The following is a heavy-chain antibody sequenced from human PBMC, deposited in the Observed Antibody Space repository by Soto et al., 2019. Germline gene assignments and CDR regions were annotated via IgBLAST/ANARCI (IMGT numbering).Heavy chain of an antibody. CDR2: IDSTSSSI. Sequence: EVQLVESGGNLVHPGGSLRLSCAASGFTFSSYSMNWGRQAPGKGLEWVSYIDSTSSSIYYTASVKGQFTIFRDNAKNSLYLQMNSLRDEDTAVYYCARQLWDYYSSKFDYWGQGTVVSVSS. J-gene: IGHJ4*02. D-gene: IGHD3-10*01. V-gene: IGHV3-48*02. CDR3: ARQLWDYYSSKFDY. CDR1: GFTFSSYS.